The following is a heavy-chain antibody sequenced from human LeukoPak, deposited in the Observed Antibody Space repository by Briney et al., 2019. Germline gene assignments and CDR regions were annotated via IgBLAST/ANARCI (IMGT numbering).Heavy chain of an antibody. D-gene: IGHD5-18*01. CDR1: GGTFSSYA. V-gene: IGHV1-69*13. Sequence: SVKVSCEASGGTFSSYAISWVRQAPGQGLEWMGGIIPIFGTANYAQKFQGRVTITADESTNTAYMELSSLRSEDTAVYYCARGGYSHYFDYWGQGTLVTVSS. J-gene: IGHJ4*02. CDR3: ARGGYSHYFDY. CDR2: IIPIFGTA.